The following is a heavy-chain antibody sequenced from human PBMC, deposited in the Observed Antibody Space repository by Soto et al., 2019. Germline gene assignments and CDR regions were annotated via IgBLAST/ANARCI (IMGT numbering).Heavy chain of an antibody. J-gene: IGHJ4*02. Sequence: QVQMVQSGDEVKRPGASVKVSCKASGYTFTTYGISWVRQAPGQGLEWMGWINPYTGYTRYGQNLQGRVTVTTDTSTSTAYMELRSLTSDDTAVYYCARDGDGYHSPFDYWGQGTLVTVSS. CDR3: ARDGDGYHSPFDY. CDR2: INPYTGYT. CDR1: GYTFTTYG. V-gene: IGHV1-18*01. D-gene: IGHD5-12*01.